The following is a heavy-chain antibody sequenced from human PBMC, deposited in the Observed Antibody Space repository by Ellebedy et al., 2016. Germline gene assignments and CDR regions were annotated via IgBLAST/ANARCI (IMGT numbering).Heavy chain of an antibody. Sequence: ASVKVSXXASGYTFTTFSITWVRQLPGQALQWLGFVNTFSGNTKFAQKFQGRVSMTTDSSTHTAYMDLRSLRSDDTAMYYCAKTSGWGYGENWGQGTLVTVSS. CDR3: AKTSGWGYGEN. V-gene: IGHV1-18*04. J-gene: IGHJ4*02. CDR2: VNTFSGNT. D-gene: IGHD3-10*01. CDR1: GYTFTTFS.